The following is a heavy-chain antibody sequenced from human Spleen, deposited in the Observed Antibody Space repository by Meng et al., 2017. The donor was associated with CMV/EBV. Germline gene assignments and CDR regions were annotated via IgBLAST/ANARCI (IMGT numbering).Heavy chain of an antibody. CDR1: GFSFGDYA. CDR2: ISWNSGNI. Sequence: SLKISCAASGFSFGDYAMHWVRQAPGRGLEWVSGISWNSGNIGYADSVKGRFTISRDNAKKSLYLQMNSLRTGDTALYYCAKAGYCSSTSCGGMDVWGQGTTVTVSS. J-gene: IGHJ6*02. D-gene: IGHD2-2*01. V-gene: IGHV3-9*01. CDR3: AKAGYCSSTSCGGMDV.